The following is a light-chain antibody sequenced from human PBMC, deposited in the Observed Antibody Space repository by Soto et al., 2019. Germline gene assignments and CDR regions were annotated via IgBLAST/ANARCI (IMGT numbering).Light chain of an antibody. CDR2: EDN. CDR1: SGSIASNY. Sequence: NFMLTQPHSVSESPGKTVTISCTRSSGSIASNYVQWYQQRPGSAPTTVIYEDNQRPSGVPDRFSGSIDSSSNSASLTISGLKTEDEADYYCQSYDSSNQRVFGTGIKLTVL. CDR3: QSYDSSNQRV. J-gene: IGLJ1*01. V-gene: IGLV6-57*03.